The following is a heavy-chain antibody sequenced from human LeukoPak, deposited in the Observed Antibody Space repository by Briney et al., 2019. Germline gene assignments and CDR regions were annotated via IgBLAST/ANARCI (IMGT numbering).Heavy chain of an antibody. Sequence: ASVKVSCKPSGYNFTDSFIHWVRPAPGQGLAWMGSINPENGATKYIHSLKATVTMTSDTAISTAYTEVHILEPDDPAADYFARFKAGLLLWGEGALITVFS. CDR2: INPENGAT. J-gene: IGHJ4*02. CDR3: ARFKAGLLL. V-gene: IGHV1-2*02. CDR1: GYNFTDSF.